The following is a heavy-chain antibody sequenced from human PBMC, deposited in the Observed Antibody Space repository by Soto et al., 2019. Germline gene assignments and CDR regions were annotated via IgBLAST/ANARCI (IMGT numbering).Heavy chain of an antibody. V-gene: IGHV1-18*01. CDR1: GYTFTSYG. D-gene: IGHD2-15*01. CDR2: ISAYNGNT. J-gene: IGHJ3*02. CDR3: ARDRIGYCSGGSCWGGDAFDI. Sequence: GASVKVSCKASGYTFTSYGISWVRQAPGQGLEWTGWISAYNGNTNYAQKLQGRVTMTTDTSTSTAYMELRSLRSDDTAVYYCARDRIGYCSGGSCWGGDAFDIWGQGTMVTVS.